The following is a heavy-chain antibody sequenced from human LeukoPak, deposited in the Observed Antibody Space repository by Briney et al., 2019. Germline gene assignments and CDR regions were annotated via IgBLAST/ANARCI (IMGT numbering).Heavy chain of an antibody. CDR1: GFTFSSYR. J-gene: IGHJ3*02. V-gene: IGHV3-21*01. CDR3: ARDATDSSGYYGLDAFDI. D-gene: IGHD3-22*01. Sequence: GSLRLSCAASGFTFSSYRMNWVRQAPGKGLEWVSSISRSSSYIYYADSVKGRFTISRDNAKNSLYLQMNSLRAEDTAVYYCARDATDSSGYYGLDAFDIWGQGTMVTVSS. CDR2: ISRSSSYI.